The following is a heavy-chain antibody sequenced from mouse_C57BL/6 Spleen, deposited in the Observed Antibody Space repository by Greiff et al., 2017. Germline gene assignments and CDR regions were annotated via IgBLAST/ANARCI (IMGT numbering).Heavy chain of an antibody. CDR1: GFTFSSSA. CDR3: YRGGCYYGSSHYFDY. CDR2: ISDGGSYT. J-gene: IGHJ2*01. D-gene: IGHD1-1*01. Sequence: DVQLVESGGGLVKPGGSLKLSCAASGFTFSSSAMSWVRQTPEKRLEWVATISDGGSYTYYPDNVKGRFTISRDNAKNNLYLQLSHLKSEETAMYYCYRGGCYYGSSHYFDYWGQGTTLTVSS. V-gene: IGHV5-4*01.